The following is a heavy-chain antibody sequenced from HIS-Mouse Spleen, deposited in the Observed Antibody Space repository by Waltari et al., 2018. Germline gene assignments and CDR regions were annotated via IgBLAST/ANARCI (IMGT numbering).Heavy chain of an antibody. CDR3: AREIPYSSSWYDWYFDL. CDR1: GGSISSSSYY. V-gene: IGHV4-39*07. Sequence: QLQLQESGPGLVKPSETLSLTCTVSGGSISSSSYYWGWIRQPPGKGLEWIGSIDYSGRTCYNPSLKSRVTISVDTSKNQFSLKLSSVTAADTAVYYCAREIPYSSSWYDWYFDLWGRGTLVTVSS. CDR2: IDYSGRT. D-gene: IGHD6-13*01. J-gene: IGHJ2*01.